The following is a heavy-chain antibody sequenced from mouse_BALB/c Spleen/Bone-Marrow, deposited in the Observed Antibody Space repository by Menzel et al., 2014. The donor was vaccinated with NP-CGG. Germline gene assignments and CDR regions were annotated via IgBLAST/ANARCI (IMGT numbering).Heavy chain of an antibody. CDR2: IDPSDSYS. V-gene: IGHV1-69*02. Sequence: GAELVKPGASVKLSCKASGYTFTNYWMHWVKQRPGQGLEWIGEIDPSDSYSNYNQNFKGKATLTVDKSSSTAYMQLTSLTSEDSAVYYCARGVVYYYAMDYWGQGTSVTVSS. CDR1: GYTFTNYW. CDR3: ARGVVYYYAMDY. J-gene: IGHJ4*01.